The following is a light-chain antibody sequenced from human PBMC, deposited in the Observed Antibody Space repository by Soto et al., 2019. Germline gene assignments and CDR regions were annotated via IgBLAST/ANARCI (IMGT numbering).Light chain of an antibody. CDR3: QQYYSTPLT. Sequence: DFLMTQSPDSLTVSLGERATINCKSSQSFLWSNNKNYLAWYQQKPGQSPKLLIYWASTRESGVPDRFSGSGSGTDFTLTISSLQAEDVAVYYCQQYYSTPLTFGGGTKVDIK. V-gene: IGKV4-1*01. CDR1: QSFLWSNNKNY. CDR2: WAS. J-gene: IGKJ4*01.